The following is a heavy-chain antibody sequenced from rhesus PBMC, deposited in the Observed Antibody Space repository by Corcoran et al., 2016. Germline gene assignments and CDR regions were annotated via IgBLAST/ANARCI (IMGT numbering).Heavy chain of an antibody. J-gene: IGHJ3*01. CDR2: IYGNSGST. D-gene: IGHD5-24*01. CDR3: AREGFSGYSYAFDF. CDR1: GYSISSNY. V-gene: IGHV4-147*01. Sequence: QVQLQESGPGLVKPSETLSLTCAVSGYSISSNYWSWIRQPPGKGLEWIGYIYGNSGSTYYNPSLKSRVTISTDTSKNQFSLKLSSVTAADTAVYCCAREGFSGYSYAFDFWGQGLRVTVSS.